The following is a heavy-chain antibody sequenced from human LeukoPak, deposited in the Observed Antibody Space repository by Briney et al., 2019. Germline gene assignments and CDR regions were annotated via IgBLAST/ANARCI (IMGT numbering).Heavy chain of an antibody. J-gene: IGHJ5*02. CDR2: VAYSGSP. D-gene: IGHD4-23*01. V-gene: IGHV4-59*01. Sequence: SETLSLTCTVSGDSISDFYWSWIRQPPGKGLEWVGQVAYSGSPNSNPSLKNRVTMSVDMSKKQISLKLTSLTAADTAVYYCARETKVGNWFDPWSQGTLVTVSS. CDR3: ARETKVGNWFDP. CDR1: GDSISDFY.